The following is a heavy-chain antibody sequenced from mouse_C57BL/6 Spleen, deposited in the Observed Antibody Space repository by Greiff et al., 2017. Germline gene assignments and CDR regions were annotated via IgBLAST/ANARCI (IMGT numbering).Heavy chain of an antibody. CDR2: IWRGGST. CDR1: GFSLTSYG. J-gene: IGHJ2*01. D-gene: IGHD1-1*01. Sequence: VKLQESGPGLVQPSQSLSITCTVSGFSLTSYGVHWVRQSPGKGLEWLGVIWRGGSTDYNAAFMSRLSITKDNSKSQVFFRMNSLQADDTAIYYCAKNRDYYGSMYFDYWGQGTTLTVSS. CDR3: AKNRDYYGSMYFDY. V-gene: IGHV2-5*01.